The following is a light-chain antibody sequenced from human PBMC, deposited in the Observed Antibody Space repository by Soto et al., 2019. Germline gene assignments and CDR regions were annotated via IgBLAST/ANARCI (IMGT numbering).Light chain of an antibody. J-gene: IGLJ2*01. V-gene: IGLV2-14*03. Sequence: QSALTQPASVSGSPGQSITISCTGTGSDVGGYNYDSWYQQHPGKAPKLMIYDVINRPSGVSNRFSGSKSGNSASLTISGLQAEDEADYYCSSYTSSSTYVVFGGGTKLTVL. CDR1: GSDVGGYNY. CDR2: DVI. CDR3: SSYTSSSTYVV.